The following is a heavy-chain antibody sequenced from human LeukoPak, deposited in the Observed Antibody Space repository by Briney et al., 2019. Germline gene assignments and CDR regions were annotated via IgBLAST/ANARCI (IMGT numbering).Heavy chain of an antibody. CDR1: GYSFTSNY. CDR3: ARDQEAFDY. CDR2: IYPRDGST. V-gene: IGHV1-46*01. J-gene: IGHJ4*02. Sequence: ASVKVSCKASGYSFTSNYIHWVRQAPGQGLEWMGMIYPRDGSTSYAQKFQGRVTVTRDTSTSTVHMELSGLRSEDTAVYYCARDQEAFDYWGQGTLVTASP.